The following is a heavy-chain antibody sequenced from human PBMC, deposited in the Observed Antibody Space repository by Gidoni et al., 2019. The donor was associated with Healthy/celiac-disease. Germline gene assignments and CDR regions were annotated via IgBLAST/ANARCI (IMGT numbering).Heavy chain of an antibody. Sequence: QLQLQESGPGLVKPSETLSLTCTVSGGSISSSSYYWGWIRQPPGKGLEWIGSIYYSGSTYYNPSLKSRVTISVDTSKNQFSLKLSSVTAADTAVYYCARLDKGIAAAFWGQGTLVTVSS. CDR2: IYYSGST. J-gene: IGHJ4*02. CDR1: GGSISSSSYY. V-gene: IGHV4-39*01. D-gene: IGHD6-13*01. CDR3: ARLDKGIAAAF.